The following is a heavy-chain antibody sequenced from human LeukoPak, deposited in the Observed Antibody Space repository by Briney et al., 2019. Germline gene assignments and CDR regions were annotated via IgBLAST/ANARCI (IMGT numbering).Heavy chain of an antibody. CDR3: AKVRAVARHRYFDY. V-gene: IGHV3-23*01. CDR1: GFTFSSYA. D-gene: IGHD6-19*01. J-gene: IGHJ4*02. Sequence: GRSLRLSCAASGFTFSSYAMSWVRQAPGKGLEWVSAISGSGGSTYYADSVKGRFTISRDNSKNTLYLQMNSLRAEDTAVYYCAKVRAVARHRYFDYWGQGTLVTVSS. CDR2: ISGSGGST.